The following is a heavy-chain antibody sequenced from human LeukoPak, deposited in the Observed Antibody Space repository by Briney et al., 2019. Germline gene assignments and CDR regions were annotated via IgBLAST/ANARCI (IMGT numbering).Heavy chain of an antibody. D-gene: IGHD2-15*01. J-gene: IGHJ5*02. Sequence: GGSLRLSCAASGFTFSSYSMNWVRQAPGKGLEWVSSISSSSSYIYYADSVKGRFTISRDNAKNSLYLQMNSLRAEDTAVYYCAKSCSGGSCFDPWGQGTLVTVSS. V-gene: IGHV3-21*01. CDR3: AKSCSGGSCFDP. CDR1: GFTFSSYS. CDR2: ISSSSSYI.